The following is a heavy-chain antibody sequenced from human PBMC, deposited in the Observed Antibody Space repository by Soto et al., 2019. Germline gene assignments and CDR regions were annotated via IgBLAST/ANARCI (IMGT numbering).Heavy chain of an antibody. Sequence: PSETLSLTCTVSGGSISSYYWSWIRQPPGKGLEWIGYIYYGGSTNYNPSLKSRVTISVDTSKNQFSLKLSSVTAADTAVYYCARDKKYYYDSCGYYYAYYFDYWGQGTLVTVSS. CDR3: ARDKKYYYDSCGYYYAYYFDY. CDR2: IYYGGST. J-gene: IGHJ4*02. CDR1: GGSISSYY. D-gene: IGHD3-22*01. V-gene: IGHV4-59*01.